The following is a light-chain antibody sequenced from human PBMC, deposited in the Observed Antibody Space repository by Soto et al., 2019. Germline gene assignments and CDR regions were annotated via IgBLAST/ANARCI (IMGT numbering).Light chain of an antibody. CDR1: QSVGIY. J-gene: IGKJ2*01. CDR2: DAF. Sequence: NFLTQSPATLSLSPGERATLSCRASQSVGIYLAWYQQKPGQAPRLLIYDAFQRATGIPARFSGSGSGTDVTLTISSLEPEDCAVYYCQQRSNWSPPFTFGPGTKVEMK. V-gene: IGKV3-11*01. CDR3: QQRSNWSPPFT.